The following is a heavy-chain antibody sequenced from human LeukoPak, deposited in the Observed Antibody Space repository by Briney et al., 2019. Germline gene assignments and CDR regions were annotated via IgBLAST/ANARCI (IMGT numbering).Heavy chain of an antibody. Sequence: GGSLRLSCAASGFTFDDYGMSRVRQAPGKGLEWVSGINWNGGSTGYADSVKGRFTISRDNAKNSLYLQMNSLRAEDTALYYCARADGYNLRGEFDYWGQGTLVTVSS. CDR1: GFTFDDYG. V-gene: IGHV3-20*04. J-gene: IGHJ4*02. CDR3: ARADGYNLRGEFDY. CDR2: INWNGGST. D-gene: IGHD5-24*01.